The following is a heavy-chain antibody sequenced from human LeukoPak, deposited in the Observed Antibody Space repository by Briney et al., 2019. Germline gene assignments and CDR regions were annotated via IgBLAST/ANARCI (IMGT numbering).Heavy chain of an antibody. CDR1: VGSISGYF. CDR3: ARAQYSGSCFDY. J-gene: IGHJ4*02. Sequence: SETLSLTCTVSVGSISGYFWSWVRQAPGTGLDWIGHIYYSGATNYNPSLRSRVTISVDTSKHQFSLKLRSVTAADTAVYYCARAQYSGSCFDYWGQGALVTVSS. V-gene: IGHV4-59*13. CDR2: IYYSGAT. D-gene: IGHD1-26*01.